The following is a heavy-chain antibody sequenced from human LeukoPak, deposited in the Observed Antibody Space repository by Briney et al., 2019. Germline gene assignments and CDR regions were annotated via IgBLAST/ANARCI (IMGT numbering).Heavy chain of an antibody. Sequence: SGGSLRLSCAASGFTFSSYGMHWVRQAPGKGLEWVAVISYDGSNKYYADSVKGRFTISRDNSKNTLYLQMNSLRAEDTAVYYCAKALWGYSSGPDDYWGQGTLVTVSS. V-gene: IGHV3-30*18. CDR3: AKALWGYSSGPDDY. D-gene: IGHD6-19*01. CDR2: ISYDGSNK. CDR1: GFTFSSYG. J-gene: IGHJ4*02.